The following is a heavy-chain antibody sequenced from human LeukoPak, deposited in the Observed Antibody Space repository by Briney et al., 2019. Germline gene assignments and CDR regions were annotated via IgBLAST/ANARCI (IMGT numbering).Heavy chain of an antibody. V-gene: IGHV3-30*18. CDR2: ISYDGSNK. Sequence: PGGSLRLSCAAPGFTFSSYGMHWVRQALGKGLEWVAVISYDGSNKYYADSVKGRFTISRDNSKNTLYLQMNSLRAEDTAVYYCAKDGEMATTYYFDYWGQGTLVTVSS. CDR3: AKDGEMATTYYFDY. D-gene: IGHD5-24*01. J-gene: IGHJ4*02. CDR1: GFTFSSYG.